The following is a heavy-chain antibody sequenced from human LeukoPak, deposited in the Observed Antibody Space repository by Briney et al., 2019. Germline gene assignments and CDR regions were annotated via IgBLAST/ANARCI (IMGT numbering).Heavy chain of an antibody. D-gene: IGHD3-22*01. CDR3: GRGNPWDGYPINWVDL. Sequence: PSETLSLTCTVSGGSISSYYWSWVRQPPGKGLEWIGYIYYIGTTYYKSSLKSRVTMSVHTSKNQFSLKLSSVTAADTAVYYCGRGNPWDGYPINWVDLWGQGTLVTVSS. CDR2: IYYIGTT. J-gene: IGHJ5*02. CDR1: GGSISSYY. V-gene: IGHV4-59*01.